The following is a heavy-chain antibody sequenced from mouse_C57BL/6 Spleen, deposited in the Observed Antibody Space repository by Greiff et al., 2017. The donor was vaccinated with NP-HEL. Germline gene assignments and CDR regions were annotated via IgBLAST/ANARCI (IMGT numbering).Heavy chain of an antibody. Sequence: EVMLLESGGGLVKPGGSLKLSCAASGFTFSSYAMSWVRQTPEKRLEWVATISDGGSYTYYPDNVKGRFTISRDNTKNNLYLHMSHLKSEDTAMYYCGRSGYDYSWFAYWGQGTLVTVSA. CDR1: GFTFSSYA. D-gene: IGHD2-4*01. V-gene: IGHV5-4*03. CDR2: ISDGGSYT. J-gene: IGHJ3*01. CDR3: GRSGYDYSWFAY.